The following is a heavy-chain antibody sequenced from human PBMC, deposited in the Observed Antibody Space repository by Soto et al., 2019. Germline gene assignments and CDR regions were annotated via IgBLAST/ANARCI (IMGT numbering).Heavy chain of an antibody. CDR2: ISTYNGDT. CDR3: ASSYGHYNNYYYYMDV. V-gene: IGHV1-18*01. CDR1: GYTFTSYG. D-gene: IGHD3-10*01. J-gene: IGHJ6*03. Sequence: QVQLVQSGAEVKKPGASVKVSCKASGYTFTSYGITWVRQAPGQGLEWMGWISTYNGDTNYAQNLQGRVTMTKDTSTSTAYMDLRSLRSDDTAVYYCASSYGHYNNYYYYMDVWGKGTTVTVSS.